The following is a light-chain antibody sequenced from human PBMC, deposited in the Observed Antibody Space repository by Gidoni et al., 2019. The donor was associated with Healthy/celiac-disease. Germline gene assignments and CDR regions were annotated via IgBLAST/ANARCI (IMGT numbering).Light chain of an antibody. CDR3: QQYNNWPIT. J-gene: IGKJ5*01. CDR1: QSVSSN. CDR2: GAS. Sequence: EIVMTPSPATLSVSPGERATLSCRASQSVSSNLAWYQQKLGQAPRLLIYGASTRATGIPARFSGSGSGTEFTLTISSLQSEDFAVYYCQQYNNWPITFGQGTRLEIK. V-gene: IGKV3-15*01.